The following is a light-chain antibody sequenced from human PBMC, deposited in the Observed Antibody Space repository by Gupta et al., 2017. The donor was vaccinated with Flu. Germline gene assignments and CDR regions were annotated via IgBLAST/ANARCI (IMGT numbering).Light chain of an antibody. CDR3: QQYRESPRT. J-gene: IGKJ1*01. CDR2: GAS. Sequence: EIVLTQSPGTLSLSPGERATLSCRASQSVSSTFLAWYQQKPGQAPRLLIYGASSRATGIPDRFSGSGSGTDFTLTISRLEPEDFAVDYCQQYRESPRTFGQGTRVEI. V-gene: IGKV3-20*01. CDR1: QSVSSTF.